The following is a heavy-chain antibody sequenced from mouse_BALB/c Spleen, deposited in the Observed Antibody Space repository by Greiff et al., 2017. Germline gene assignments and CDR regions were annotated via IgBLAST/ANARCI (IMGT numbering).Heavy chain of an antibody. CDR3: ARDYYGSSYDYAMDY. CDR1: GFNIKDYY. Sequence: EVKLQQSGAELVRPGALVKLSCKASGFNIKDYYMHWVKQRPEQGLEWIGWIDPENGNTIYDPKFQGKASITADTSSNTAYLQLSSLTSEDTAVYYCARDYYGSSYDYAMDYWGQGTSVTVSS. CDR2: IDPENGNT. J-gene: IGHJ4*01. V-gene: IGHV14-1*02. D-gene: IGHD1-1*01.